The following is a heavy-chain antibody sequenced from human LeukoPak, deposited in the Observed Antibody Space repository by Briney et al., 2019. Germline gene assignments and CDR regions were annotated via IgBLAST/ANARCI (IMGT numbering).Heavy chain of an antibody. CDR2: ISYDGSNK. D-gene: IGHD3-10*01. J-gene: IGHJ6*02. V-gene: IGHV3-30-3*01. CDR3: TRDQSYYGSGYGMDV. CDR1: GFTFSSYA. Sequence: GGSLRLSCAASGFTFSSYAMHWVRQAPGKGLEWVAVISYDGSNKYYADSVKGRFTISRDNSKNTLYLQMNSLRAEDTAVYYCTRDQSYYGSGYGMDVWGQGTTVTVSS.